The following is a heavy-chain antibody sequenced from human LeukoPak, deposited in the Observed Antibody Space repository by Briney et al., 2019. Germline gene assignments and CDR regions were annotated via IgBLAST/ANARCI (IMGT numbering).Heavy chain of an antibody. J-gene: IGHJ4*02. D-gene: IGHD2-21*02. CDR3: VSYRSRDWHFFDY. CDR2: INWNGGST. CDR1: VFTFDDYG. V-gene: IGHV3-20*04. Sequence: GGSLRLSCAASVFTFDDYGMSWVRQAPGKGLEWVSGINWNGGSTGYADSVKGRFTISRDNAKNSLYLQMNSLRAEDAAVYYCVSYRSRDWHFFDYWGQGTLVTVSS.